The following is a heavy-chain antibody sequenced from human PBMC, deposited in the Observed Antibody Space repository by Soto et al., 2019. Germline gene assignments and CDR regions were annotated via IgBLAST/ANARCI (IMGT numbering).Heavy chain of an antibody. CDR3: XXXXXI. J-gene: IGHJ4*02. CDR2: IYYSGST. V-gene: IGHV4-31*01. CDR1: GGSISSGGYY. Sequence: QVQLQESGPGLVKPSQTLSLTCTVSGGSISSGGYYWSWIRQHPGKGLEWIGYIYYSGSTYYNPXXXXXXXXXXXXXXXXXXXXXXXXXXXXXXXXXXXXXXXIWGQGTLVTVSS.